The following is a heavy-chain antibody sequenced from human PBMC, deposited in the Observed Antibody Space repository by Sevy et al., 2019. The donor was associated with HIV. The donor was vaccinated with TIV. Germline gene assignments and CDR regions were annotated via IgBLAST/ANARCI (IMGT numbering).Heavy chain of an antibody. Sequence: GGSLRLSCAASGFNIRTHWMLWVRQAPGKGLEWVANINGDGSTKYYLDSVKGRFTISRDNAENSVFLQMNSLRVEDTAVYYCVRALLRADSLWGQGNLVTVSS. CDR3: VRALLRADSL. V-gene: IGHV3-7*01. D-gene: IGHD1-26*01. CDR1: GFNIRTHW. CDR2: INGDGSTK. J-gene: IGHJ4*02.